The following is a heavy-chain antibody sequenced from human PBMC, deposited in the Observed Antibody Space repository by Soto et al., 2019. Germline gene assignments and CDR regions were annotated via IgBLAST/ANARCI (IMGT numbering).Heavy chain of an antibody. J-gene: IGHJ6*02. CDR1: GFSLTSGVVG. Sequence: QITLKESGPTLVKPTQTLTLTCTFSGFSLTSGVVGVGWIRQPPGEALEWLALIYWNDEQYYNPSLRNRLTTTRDTSKTPVVLTMTNMDPVDTATYYCAHRLPGPSGYDVWGQGTTVTVSS. CDR3: AHRLPGPSGYDV. V-gene: IGHV2-5*01. D-gene: IGHD6-13*01. CDR2: IYWNDEQ.